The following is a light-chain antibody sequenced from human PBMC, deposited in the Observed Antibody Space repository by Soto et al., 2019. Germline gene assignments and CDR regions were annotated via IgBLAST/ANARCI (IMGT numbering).Light chain of an antibody. V-gene: IGLV1-40*01. CDR2: GNN. CDR3: QSYDSSLSDSYVV. CDR1: SSNIGAGYD. Sequence: QSVLTQPPSVSGAPGQRVTISCTGSSSNIGAGYDVHWYQQLPGTAPKLLIYGNNNRPSGVPDRFSGSKSGTSASLAITGLQAEDEADYYCQSYDSSLSDSYVVFGGGTKLTVL. J-gene: IGLJ2*01.